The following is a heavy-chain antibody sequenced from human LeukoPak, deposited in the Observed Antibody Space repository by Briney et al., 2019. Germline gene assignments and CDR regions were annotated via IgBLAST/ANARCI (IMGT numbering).Heavy chain of an antibody. J-gene: IGHJ4*02. Sequence: PSETLSLTCAVSGGFISSYYWSWIPQPPGKGLEWIGYIYYSGSTNYSPTLNTRVTKSVDTTKNHFSLKLSSVTATDTAVYYCARGFYDSSRYYYYFDYWGQGTLVTVSS. V-gene: IGHV4-59*13. D-gene: IGHD3-22*01. CDR1: GGFISSYY. CDR2: IYYSGST. CDR3: ARGFYDSSRYYYYFDY.